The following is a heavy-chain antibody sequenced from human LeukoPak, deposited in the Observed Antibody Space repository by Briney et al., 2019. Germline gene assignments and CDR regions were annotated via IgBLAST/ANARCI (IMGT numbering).Heavy chain of an antibody. J-gene: IGHJ4*02. D-gene: IGHD2-21*01. CDR3: AKDFRIGYSAHFDY. Sequence: PGGPRRLSCIGAGGTLGNHGMSCLRQAREKGMEFVSGIYENGGTTYYADSVKGRFSISRDNSKNTLYLQMDSLRGEDTAVYYCAKDFRIGYSAHFDYWGQGALVTVSS. CDR1: GGTLGNHG. V-gene: IGHV3-23*01. CDR2: IYENGGTT.